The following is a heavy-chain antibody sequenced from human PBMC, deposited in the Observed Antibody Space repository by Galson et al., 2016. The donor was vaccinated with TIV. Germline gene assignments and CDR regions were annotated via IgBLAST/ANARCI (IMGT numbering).Heavy chain of an antibody. Sequence: PVKVSCKASGYTFSKYGISWVRQAPGQGLEWMGWISGYSGNTNYARKLQGRVIMTTDTSTGTAFLEVRRLTSDDTAVYYCARDRGSMTMILVVDYYYGMDVWGRGTTVTVSS. V-gene: IGHV1-18*04. CDR1: GYTFSKYG. CDR2: ISGYSGNT. CDR3: ARDRGSMTMILVVDYYYGMDV. J-gene: IGHJ6*02. D-gene: IGHD3-22*01.